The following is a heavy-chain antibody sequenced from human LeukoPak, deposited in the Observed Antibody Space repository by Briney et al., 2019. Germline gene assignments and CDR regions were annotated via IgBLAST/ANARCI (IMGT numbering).Heavy chain of an antibody. CDR1: GFTFSSYW. V-gene: IGHV3-74*01. Sequence: PGGSLRLSCVASGASGFTFSSYWMHWVRQAPGKGLVWVSRINSDGSSTSYADSVKGRFTISRDNAKNTLYLQMNSLRAEDTAVYYCARGYSSGWLGEIGYWGQGTLVTVSS. J-gene: IGHJ4*02. CDR2: INSDGSST. D-gene: IGHD6-19*01. CDR3: ARGYSSGWLGEIGY.